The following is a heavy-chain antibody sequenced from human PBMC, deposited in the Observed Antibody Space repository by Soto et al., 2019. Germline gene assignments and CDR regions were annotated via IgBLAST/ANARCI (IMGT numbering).Heavy chain of an antibody. V-gene: IGHV1-18*01. J-gene: IGHJ4*02. CDR2: ISAYNGNT. D-gene: IGHD1-1*01. CDR3: ARGSPHGQLVTHGSVDY. CDR1: GYTFTSYG. Sequence: ASVKVSCKASGYTFTSYGISWVRQAPGQGLEWMGWISAYNGNTNYAQKLQGRVTMTTDTSTSTAYMELRSLRSDDTAVYYCARGSPHGQLVTHGSVDYWGQGTLVTVSS.